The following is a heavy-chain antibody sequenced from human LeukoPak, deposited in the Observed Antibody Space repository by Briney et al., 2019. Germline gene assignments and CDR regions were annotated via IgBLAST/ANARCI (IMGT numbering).Heavy chain of an antibody. D-gene: IGHD4-17*01. CDR2: ISAYNGNT. J-gene: IGHJ4*02. CDR3: ARDGTGDYDPQFDY. V-gene: IGHV1-18*01. Sequence: VSVKVSCKASGYTFTSYGISWVRQAPGQGLEWMGWISAYNGNTNYAQKLQGRVTMTTDTSTSTAYMELRSLRSDDTAVYYCARDGTGDYDPQFDYWGQGTLVTVSS. CDR1: GYTFTSYG.